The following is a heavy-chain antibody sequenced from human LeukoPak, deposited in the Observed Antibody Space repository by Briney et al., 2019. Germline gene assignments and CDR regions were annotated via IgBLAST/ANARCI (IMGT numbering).Heavy chain of an antibody. CDR3: ARDFREAFDY. Sequence: PGGSLRLSCVASGFIFSNYALHWVRQAPGKGLEWVAVVSSDGGNKYYADSVKGRFTISRDNSRNTVYLQMNSLTTEDTAVYYCARDFREAFDYWGQGTLVTVSS. CDR1: GFIFSNYA. V-gene: IGHV3-30-3*01. CDR2: VSSDGGNK. J-gene: IGHJ4*02. D-gene: IGHD3-10*01.